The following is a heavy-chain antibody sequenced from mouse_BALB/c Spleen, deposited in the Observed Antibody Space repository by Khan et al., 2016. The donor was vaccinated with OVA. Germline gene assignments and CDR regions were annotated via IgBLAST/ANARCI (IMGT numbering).Heavy chain of an antibody. CDR2: ISYRGVT. J-gene: IGHJ2*01. Sequence: EVKLLESGPGLVKPSQSLSLTCTVTGYSITSGYAWNWIRQFPGNKLEWMGYISYRGVTSYTPSLKSRISITRDTSKNQFFLQLNSVTTEDTATYYCARGNYYGYYFDYWGQGTTLTVSS. CDR3: ARGNYYGYYFDY. D-gene: IGHD1-1*01. V-gene: IGHV3-2*02. CDR1: GYSITSGYA.